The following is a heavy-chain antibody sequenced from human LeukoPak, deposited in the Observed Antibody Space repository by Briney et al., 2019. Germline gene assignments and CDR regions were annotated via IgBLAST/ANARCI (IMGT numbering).Heavy chain of an antibody. D-gene: IGHD2-2*02. CDR2: ISSSSSYI. CDR1: GFTFSSYS. Sequence: GGSLRLSCAASGFTFSSYSMNWVRQAPGKGLEWVSSISSSSSYIYYADSVKGRFTISRDNAKNTLYLQMNSLRAEDTAIYYCAKKGWTSISCYNNFWGQGTLVTVSS. V-gene: IGHV3-21*04. CDR3: AKKGWTSISCYNNF. J-gene: IGHJ4*02.